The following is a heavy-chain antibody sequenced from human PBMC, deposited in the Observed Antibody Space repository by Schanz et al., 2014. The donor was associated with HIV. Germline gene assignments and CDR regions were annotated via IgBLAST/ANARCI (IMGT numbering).Heavy chain of an antibody. CDR3: VRVRSPRVKIVVVMDYYYYAMDV. D-gene: IGHD3-22*01. Sequence: EVRLVESGGGLVKPGGSLRLSCAASGFTFSSYSMNWVRQAPGKGLEWVSSISSSSSYIYYADSMKGRFTISRDNAKNSLYLQMNSLRAEDTAVYYCVRVRSPRVKIVVVMDYYYYAMDVWGQGTTVTVSS. V-gene: IGHV3-21*01. CDR2: ISSSSSYI. J-gene: IGHJ6*02. CDR1: GFTFSSYS.